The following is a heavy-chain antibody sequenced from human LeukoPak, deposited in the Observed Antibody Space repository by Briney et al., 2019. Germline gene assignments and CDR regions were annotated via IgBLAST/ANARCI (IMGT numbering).Heavy chain of an antibody. J-gene: IGHJ3*02. V-gene: IGHV3-66*01. CDR3: ARDLSLYGDSTMGGDAFDI. CDR1: GXTVGSKY. Sequence: PGGSLRLSCAASGXTVGSKYMSWVRQAPGKGLEWVSVIYSDGSTYYADSVKGRFTVSRDNSKNTLYLQMNSLRAEDTAVYYCARDLSLYGDSTMGGDAFDIWGQGTTVTVSS. CDR2: IYSDGST. D-gene: IGHD4-17*01.